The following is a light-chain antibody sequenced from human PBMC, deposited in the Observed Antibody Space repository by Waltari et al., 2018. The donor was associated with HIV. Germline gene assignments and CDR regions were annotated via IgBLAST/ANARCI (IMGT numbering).Light chain of an antibody. CDR2: END. J-gene: IGLJ3*02. Sequence: QSVLTQPPSVTAAPGQRVTVSCSGSSSNIGYNSVSWYQHLPAAAPKLLISENDQRPSGIPARFSASKSDTSATLGISGPQTGDEADYYCQVWDSDLNAVVFGGGTRVTVL. CDR3: QVWDSDLNAVV. CDR1: SSNIGYNS. V-gene: IGLV1-51*02.